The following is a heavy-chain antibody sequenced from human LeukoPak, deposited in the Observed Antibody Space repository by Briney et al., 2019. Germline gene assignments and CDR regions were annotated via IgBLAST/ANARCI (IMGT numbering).Heavy chain of an antibody. CDR1: GGSISSGGYY. D-gene: IGHD3-22*01. CDR3: ARDRRVINGYFDY. CDR2: IYYSGST. Sequence: SETLSLTCTVSGGSISSGGYYWSWIRQHPGKGLEWIGYIYYSGSTYYNPSLKSRVTISVDTSKNQFSLKLSSVTAADTAVYYCARDRRVINGYFDYWGQGTLVTVYS. J-gene: IGHJ4*02. V-gene: IGHV4-31*03.